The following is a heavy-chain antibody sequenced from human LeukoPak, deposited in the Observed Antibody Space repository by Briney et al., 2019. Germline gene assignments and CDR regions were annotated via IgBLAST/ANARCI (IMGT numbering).Heavy chain of an antibody. CDR3: AKAGDWNDVYAFDI. Sequence: GGSLTLSCAASGFTFSSYAMSWVRQAPGKGLEWVSAISGSGGSTYYAGSVKGRFTISRDNSKNTLYLQMNSLRAEDTAVYYCAKAGDWNDVYAFDIWGQGTMVTVSS. D-gene: IGHD1-1*01. J-gene: IGHJ3*02. V-gene: IGHV3-23*01. CDR2: ISGSGGST. CDR1: GFTFSSYA.